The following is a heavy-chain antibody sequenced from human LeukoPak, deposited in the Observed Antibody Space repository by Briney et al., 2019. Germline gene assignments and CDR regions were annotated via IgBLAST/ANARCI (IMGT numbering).Heavy chain of an antibody. J-gene: IGHJ5*01. Sequence: PGGSLRLSCAGYGFTFSSYSLNWVRQAPGKGLEWVSCISSRSDYIFYADSVKGRFTISRDNAKNSLYLQMNSLSAEDTAVYYCAGDRTGSGWFDYWGQGTLVTVSS. CDR3: AGDRTGSGWFDY. D-gene: IGHD2-8*02. CDR2: ISSRSDYI. CDR1: GFTFSSYS. V-gene: IGHV3-21*06.